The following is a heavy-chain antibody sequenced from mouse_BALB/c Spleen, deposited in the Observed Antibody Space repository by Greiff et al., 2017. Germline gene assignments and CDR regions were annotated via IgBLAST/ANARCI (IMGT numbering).Heavy chain of an antibody. Sequence: EVKLMESGGGLVKPGGSLKLSCAASGFTFSSYAMSWVRQTPEKRLEWVASISSGGSTYYPDSVKGRFTISRDNARNILYLQMSSLRSEDTAMYYCARNGYYYGSSYENYFDYWGQGTTLTVSS. CDR3: ARNGYYYGSSYENYFDY. CDR1: GFTFSSYA. J-gene: IGHJ2*01. D-gene: IGHD1-1*01. V-gene: IGHV5-6-5*01. CDR2: ISSGGST.